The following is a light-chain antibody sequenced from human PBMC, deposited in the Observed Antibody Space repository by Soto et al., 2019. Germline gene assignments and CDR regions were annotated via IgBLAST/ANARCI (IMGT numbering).Light chain of an antibody. CDR2: DAS. V-gene: IGKV3-11*01. CDR3: QQRSNWLALT. CDR1: QSISNN. Sequence: EIVLTQSPATLSLSPGERATLSCRASQSISNNLAWYQQKPGQAPRLLIYDASNRATDIPARFSGSGSGTDFTLTISSLEPEDVAVYYCQQRSNWLALTFGGGTKVEIK. J-gene: IGKJ4*01.